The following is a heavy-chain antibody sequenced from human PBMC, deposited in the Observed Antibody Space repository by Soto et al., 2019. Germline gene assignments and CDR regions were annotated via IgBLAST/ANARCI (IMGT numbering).Heavy chain of an antibody. CDR3: AKDAVYNDGLWLMDS. D-gene: IGHD2-21*01. CDR1: GFTISTYA. V-gene: IGHV3-23*01. Sequence: EVQLLESGGGLVQPGGSLRLSCAASGFTISTYAMTWVRQAPGKGLECVSGVTGSGGQIHYADSVMGRFTISKDNSKNTLYLQMSSLRDEDTALYYCAKDAVYNDGLWLMDSWGQGTLVTVSS. J-gene: IGHJ5*02. CDR2: VTGSGGQI.